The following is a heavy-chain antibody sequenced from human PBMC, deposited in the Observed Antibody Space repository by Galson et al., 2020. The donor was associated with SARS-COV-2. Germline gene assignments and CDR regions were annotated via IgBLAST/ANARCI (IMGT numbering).Heavy chain of an antibody. J-gene: IGHJ4*02. V-gene: IGHV3-30*01. CDR2: ISYYGSNK. D-gene: IGHD1-26*01. Sequence: GESLKISFAASGFTFSSYAMHWVRPAPGKGLEWVAVISYYGSNKYYADSVKGRFTISRDNSKNTLYLQMNSLRAEDTAVYYCARPNSGSYWSFFAYWGQGTLVTVSS. CDR3: ARPNSGSYWSFFAY. CDR1: GFTFSSYA.